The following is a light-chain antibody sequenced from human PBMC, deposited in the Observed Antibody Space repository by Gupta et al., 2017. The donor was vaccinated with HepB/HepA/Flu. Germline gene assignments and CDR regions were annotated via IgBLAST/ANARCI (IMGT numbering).Light chain of an antibody. CDR2: LGS. V-gene: IGKV2-28*01. Sequence: DMVMTQSPLSLPVTPGEPASISRRSSQSLLHSNGYYYLDWYLQKPGQSPQLLIYLGSNRASGVPDRFSGSGSGTDFTLKISRVEAEDVGVYYCMQALQTPLTFGPGTKVDIK. CDR3: MQALQTPLT. CDR1: QSLLHSNGYYY. J-gene: IGKJ3*01.